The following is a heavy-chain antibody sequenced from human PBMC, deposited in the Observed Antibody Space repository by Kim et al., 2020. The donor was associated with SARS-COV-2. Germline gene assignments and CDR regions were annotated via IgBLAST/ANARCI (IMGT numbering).Heavy chain of an antibody. D-gene: IGHD2-21*02. J-gene: IGHJ6*02. CDR2: VNPNINSP. CDR3: ARDREVTDYNYYGLDV. V-gene: IGHV1-46*01. Sequence: ASVKVSCKASGYRFTSAYIHWVRQAPGQGLEWMGMVNPNINSPNYARKFQGRVTITTDTSTSTAYMELSSLRSDDTAVYYCARDREVTDYNYYGLDVWGQ. CDR1: GYRFTSAY.